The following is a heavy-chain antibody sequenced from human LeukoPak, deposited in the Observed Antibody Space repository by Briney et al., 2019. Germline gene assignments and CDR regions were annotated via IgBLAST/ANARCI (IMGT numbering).Heavy chain of an antibody. D-gene: IGHD1-26*01. Sequence: GGSLRLFCAASAFTFSSYAMSWVRQAPGEGLEWVSAISGGGSTTFYADSVKGRFTISRDNSDNKLYLQMNSLRAEDTAVYYCAKGRGGSNPVRNWFDPWGQGTLVTVSS. CDR3: AKGRGGSNPVRNWFDP. V-gene: IGHV3-23*01. CDR2: ISGGGSTT. J-gene: IGHJ5*02. CDR1: AFTFSSYA.